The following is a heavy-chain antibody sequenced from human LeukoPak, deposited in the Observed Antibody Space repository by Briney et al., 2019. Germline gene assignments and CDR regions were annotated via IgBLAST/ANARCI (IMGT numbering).Heavy chain of an antibody. V-gene: IGHV3-33*01. CDR3: ARASGYYGEYFDY. CDR1: GFTFRSFA. J-gene: IGHJ4*02. CDR2: IWYDGSNK. D-gene: IGHD4-17*01. Sequence: GGSLRLSCAASGFTFRSFAMHWVRQAPGKGLEWVAAIWYDGSNKYYADSVKGRFTISRDNAKNTLFLQMNSLRAENTAVYYCARASGYYGEYFDYWRQGPLVTVSS.